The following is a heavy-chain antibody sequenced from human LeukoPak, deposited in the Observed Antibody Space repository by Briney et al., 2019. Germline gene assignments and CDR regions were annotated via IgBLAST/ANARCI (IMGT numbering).Heavy chain of an antibody. J-gene: IGHJ4*02. CDR2: IIPILGTA. D-gene: IGHD3-10*01. CDR3: ARESETEGSGSYKY. CDR1: GGTFSSYA. Sequence: SVKVSCKASGGTFSSYAISWVRQAPGRGLEWMGGIIPILGTANYAQKFQGRVTITADESTSTAYMELSSLRSEDTAVYYCARESETEGSGSYKYWGQGTLVTVSS. V-gene: IGHV1-69*01.